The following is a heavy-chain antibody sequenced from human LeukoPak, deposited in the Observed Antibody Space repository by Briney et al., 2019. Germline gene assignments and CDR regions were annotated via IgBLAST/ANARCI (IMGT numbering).Heavy chain of an antibody. J-gene: IGHJ4*02. CDR2: IFYSGST. CDR1: GVSISFYY. D-gene: IGHD6-19*01. V-gene: IGHV4-59*01. CDR3: AGSAVGYSSGWQLDY. Sequence: PSETLSLTCTVSGVSISFYYWGWIRQPPGKGLEWIGYIFYSGSTNYNPSLKSRVTMSVDTSKNQFSLKLSSVTAADTAVYYCAGSAVGYSSGWQLDYWGQGTLVTVSS.